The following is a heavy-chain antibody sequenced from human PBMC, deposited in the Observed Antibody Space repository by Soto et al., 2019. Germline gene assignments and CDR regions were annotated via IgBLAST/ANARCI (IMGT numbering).Heavy chain of an antibody. CDR1: GASMISNDL. V-gene: IGHV4-4*02. Sequence: PSETLSLICAVCGASMISNDLWIWIRQTPEKGLEWIGEIFHSGRTNYSPSFKSRVTISVDTSKSQFSLDLTSVTAADTGIYYCARAKLRSGWTFDHWGQGTPVTVYS. CDR3: ARAKLRSGWTFDH. CDR2: IFHSGRT. D-gene: IGHD6-19*01. J-gene: IGHJ4*02.